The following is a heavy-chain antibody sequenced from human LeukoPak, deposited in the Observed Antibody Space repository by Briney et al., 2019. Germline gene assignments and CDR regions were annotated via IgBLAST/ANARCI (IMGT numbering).Heavy chain of an antibody. D-gene: IGHD6-19*01. Sequence: GSVKVSCTASGYTLTGYYMHWVRQAPGQEREWMGWISTYNGNTNYVQKLQGRVSMTTDTSTSTAYMDLRSLRSDDTAVYYCARDLRYSSGWSASGMDVWGKGTTVTISS. CDR1: GYTLTGYY. J-gene: IGHJ6*03. CDR3: ARDLRYSSGWSASGMDV. CDR2: ISTYNGNT. V-gene: IGHV1-18*04.